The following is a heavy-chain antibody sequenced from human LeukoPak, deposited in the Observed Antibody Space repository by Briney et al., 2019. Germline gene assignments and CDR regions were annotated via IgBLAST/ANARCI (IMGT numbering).Heavy chain of an antibody. CDR2: IKEDGSDK. CDR1: GFTFSSYW. CDR3: ARDTYRFFDL. J-gene: IGHJ2*01. V-gene: IGHV3-7*01. Sequence: PGGSLRLSCVASGFTFSSYWMGWIRQAPGKGLEWVADIKEDGSDKYSVDSMKGRFTISRDNAKNSQYLQMDSLRAEDTAVYYCARDTYRFFDLWGRGTLVTVSP.